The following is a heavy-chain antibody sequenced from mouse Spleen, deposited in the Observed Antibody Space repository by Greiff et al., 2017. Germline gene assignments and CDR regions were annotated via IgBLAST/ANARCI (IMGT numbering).Heavy chain of an antibody. Sequence: QVQLQQPGAELVMPGASVKMSCKASGYTFTNYWMHWVKQRPGQGLAWIGDIDPTNSYTNYNQKFKGKATLTVDKSSSTAYMQLSSLTSEDSALYYCARGYYGFDYWGQGTTRTGSS. CDR3: ARGYYGFDY. V-gene: IGHV1-69*01. J-gene: IGHJ2*01. CDR1: GYTFTNYW. CDR2: IDPTNSYT. D-gene: IGHD1-1*01.